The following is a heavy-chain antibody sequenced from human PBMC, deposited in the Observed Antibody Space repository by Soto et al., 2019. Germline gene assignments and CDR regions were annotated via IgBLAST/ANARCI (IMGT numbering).Heavy chain of an antibody. D-gene: IGHD1-26*01. J-gene: IGHJ4*02. CDR1: GFTFNNYA. CDR3: ASEWVRVDY. CDR2: ISGSGGST. V-gene: IGHV3-23*01. Sequence: EVQLLESGGGLVQPGGSLKLSCAASGFTFNNYAMTWLRQAAGKGLEWVSAISGSGGSTYYADSVKGRFTISRDNSKNTLYLQMNSLRAEDTAVYYCASEWVRVDYWGQGTLVTVSS.